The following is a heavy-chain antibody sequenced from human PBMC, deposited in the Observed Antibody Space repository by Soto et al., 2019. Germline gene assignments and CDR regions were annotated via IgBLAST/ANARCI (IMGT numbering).Heavy chain of an antibody. J-gene: IGHJ4*02. Sequence: EVQLLESGGGLVQPGGSLRLSGAASGFTFGSYAMSWVRKAPGKGLEWVSAISGSGGSTYYADSVKGRFTISRDNSKNTLYLQMNSLRAEDTAVYYCAKEPDYGGNLSGFCWGQGTLVTVSS. CDR1: GFTFGSYA. V-gene: IGHV3-23*01. D-gene: IGHD4-17*01. CDR3: AKEPDYGGNLSGFC. CDR2: ISGSGGST.